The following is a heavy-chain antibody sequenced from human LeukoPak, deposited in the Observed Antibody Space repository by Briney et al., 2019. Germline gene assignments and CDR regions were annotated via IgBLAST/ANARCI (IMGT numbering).Heavy chain of an antibody. Sequence: PGGSLRLSCAASGFTFSSYSMNWVRQAPGKGLEWVSSISSSGSYTYYAGSVKGRFTISRDNAKNSLFLQMNSLRADDTAVYYCARVAEAAAFDYWGQGTLVTVSS. V-gene: IGHV3-21*01. CDR2: ISSSGSYT. J-gene: IGHJ4*02. CDR3: ARVAEAAAFDY. CDR1: GFTFSSYS. D-gene: IGHD6-13*01.